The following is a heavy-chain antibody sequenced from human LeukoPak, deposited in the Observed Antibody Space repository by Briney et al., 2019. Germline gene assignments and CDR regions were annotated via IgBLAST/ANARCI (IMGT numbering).Heavy chain of an antibody. Sequence: PGGSLRLSCAASGFTFSDYYMSWIRQAPGKGLEWVSYISSSGSTIYYADSVKGRFTISRDNAKNSLYLQMNSLRAEDTAVYYCARAASDIVVVVAATPGYWGQGTLVTVSS. V-gene: IGHV3-11*01. CDR1: GFTFSDYY. CDR3: ARAASDIVVVVAATPGY. J-gene: IGHJ4*02. CDR2: ISSSGSTI. D-gene: IGHD2-15*01.